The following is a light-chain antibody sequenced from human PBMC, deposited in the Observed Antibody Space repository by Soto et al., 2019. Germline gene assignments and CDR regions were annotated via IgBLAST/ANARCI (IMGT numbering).Light chain of an antibody. V-gene: IGKV3-11*01. Sequence: EIVLTQSPATLSLSPGERATLSCRASQSVSSYFAWYQQKPGQAPRLLIYDASNRATGIPARFSGSGSGTDFTLTISSLEPEDFAVYYCQQRSNWPPTFGGGTKVDIK. CDR3: QQRSNWPPT. CDR2: DAS. CDR1: QSVSSY. J-gene: IGKJ4*01.